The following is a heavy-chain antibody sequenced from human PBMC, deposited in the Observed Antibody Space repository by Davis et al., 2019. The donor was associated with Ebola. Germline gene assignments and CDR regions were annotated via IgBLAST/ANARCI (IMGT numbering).Heavy chain of an antibody. J-gene: IGHJ4*02. D-gene: IGHD5-12*01. CDR1: GFTFSDYY. CDR2: ISSSGSTI. V-gene: IGHV3-11*04. Sequence: GESLKISCAASGFTFSDYYMSWIRQAPGKGLEWVSYISSSGSTIYYADSVKGRFTVSRDNAKNSLYLQMNSLRVEDTAMYYCARDPYRTGSPDYWGQGTLVTVSS. CDR3: ARDPYRTGSPDY.